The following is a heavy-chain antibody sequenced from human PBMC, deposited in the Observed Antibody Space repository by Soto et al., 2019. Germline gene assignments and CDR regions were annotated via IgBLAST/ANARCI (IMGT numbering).Heavy chain of an antibody. CDR2: INSDGSST. CDR3: ASSLLTPFDY. CDR1: GFTFSSYW. D-gene: IGHD7-27*01. V-gene: IGHV3-74*01. Sequence: EVQLVESGGGLVQPGGSLRLSCAASGFTFSSYWMHWVRQAPGKGLVWVSRINSDGSSTFYADSVKGRFTISRDNAKNTRYLQMNSLRAEDTAVYYWASSLLTPFDYWGQGTLVTVSS. J-gene: IGHJ4*02.